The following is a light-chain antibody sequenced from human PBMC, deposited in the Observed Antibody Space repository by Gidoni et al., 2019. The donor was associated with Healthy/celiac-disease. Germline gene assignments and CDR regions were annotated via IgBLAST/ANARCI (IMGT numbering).Light chain of an antibody. J-gene: IGKJ4*01. V-gene: IGKV4-1*01. Sequence: DIVMTQSPDSLAVSLGERATINCKSSQSVLYSSNNKNYLAWYQQKPGQPPKLLIYWASTRESGVPDRFSGSGSGTDFTLTISSLQAEDVAVYYCQQYYSTPPLXFXGGTKVEIK. CDR1: QSVLYSSNNKNY. CDR3: QQYYSTPPLX. CDR2: WAS.